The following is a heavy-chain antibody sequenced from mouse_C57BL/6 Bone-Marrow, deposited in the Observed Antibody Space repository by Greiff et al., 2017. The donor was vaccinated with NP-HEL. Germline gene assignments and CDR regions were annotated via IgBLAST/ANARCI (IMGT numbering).Heavy chain of an antibody. CDR3: TTGASLRLLAMDY. CDR1: GFNIKDDY. Sequence: VQLKQSGAELVRPGASVKLSCTASGFNIKDDYMHWVKQRPEQGLEWIGWIDPENGDTEYASKFQGKATITADTSSNTAYLQLSSLTSEDTAVYYCTTGASLRLLAMDYWGQGTSVTVSS. J-gene: IGHJ4*01. V-gene: IGHV14-4*01. D-gene: IGHD3-2*02. CDR2: IDPENGDT.